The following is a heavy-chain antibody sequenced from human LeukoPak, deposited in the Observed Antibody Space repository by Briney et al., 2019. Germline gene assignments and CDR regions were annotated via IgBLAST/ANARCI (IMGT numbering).Heavy chain of an antibody. D-gene: IGHD3-10*02. CDR2: IIPILGIA. Sequence: ASVKVSCKASGGTFSSYAISWVRPAPGQGLEWMGRIIPILGIANYAQKFQGRVTITADKSTSTAYMELSSLRSEDTAVYYCARGNYVRGFDYWGQGTLVTISS. CDR1: GGTFSSYA. V-gene: IGHV1-69*04. J-gene: IGHJ4*02. CDR3: ARGNYVRGFDY.